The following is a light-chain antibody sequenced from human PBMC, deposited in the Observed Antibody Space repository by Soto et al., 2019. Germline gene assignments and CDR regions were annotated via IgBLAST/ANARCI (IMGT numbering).Light chain of an antibody. Sequence: QSVLTQPPSASGSPGQSVTISCTGTSGDVGGYNYVSWYQQHPGKAPKLMIYEVSKRPSGVPDRFSGSKSGNTASLTVSGLQAEDEAEYYCSSYAGSNNYVFGTGTKVTVL. CDR2: EVS. CDR1: SGDVGGYNY. J-gene: IGLJ1*01. V-gene: IGLV2-8*01. CDR3: SSYAGSNNYV.